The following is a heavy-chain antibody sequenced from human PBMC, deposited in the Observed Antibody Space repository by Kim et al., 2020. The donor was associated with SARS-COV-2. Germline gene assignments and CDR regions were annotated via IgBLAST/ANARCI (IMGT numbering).Heavy chain of an antibody. CDR2: IYYSGST. Sequence: SETLSLTCTVSGGSISSGGYYWSWIRQHPGKGLEWIGYIYYSGSTYYNPSLKSRVTISVDTSKNQFSLKLSSVTAADTAVYYCARDNDSSENYFDYWGQGTLVTVSS. CDR3: ARDNDSSENYFDY. J-gene: IGHJ4*02. V-gene: IGHV4-31*03. CDR1: GGSISSGGYY. D-gene: IGHD3-22*01.